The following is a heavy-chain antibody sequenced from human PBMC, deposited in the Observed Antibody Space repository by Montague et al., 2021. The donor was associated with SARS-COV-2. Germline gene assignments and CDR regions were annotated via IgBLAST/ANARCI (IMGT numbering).Heavy chain of an antibody. D-gene: IGHD3-3*01. CDR2: IDWDDDK. J-gene: IGHJ4*02. CDR1: GFSLSTSGMC. Sequence: VKPTQTLTLTCTFSGFSLSTSGMCVSWIRQPPGKALEWLALIDWDDDKYYSTSLKTRLTISKDTSKNQVVLTMNNMDPVDTATYYCARSFSIFGVVIIPAYFDYWGQGTLVTVSS. CDR3: ARSFSIFGVVIIPAYFDY. V-gene: IGHV2-70*01.